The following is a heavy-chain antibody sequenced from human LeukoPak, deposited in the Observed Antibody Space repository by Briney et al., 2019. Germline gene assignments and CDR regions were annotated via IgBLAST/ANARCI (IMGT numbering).Heavy chain of an antibody. CDR2: ITGSTKYI. J-gene: IGHJ4*02. V-gene: IGHV3-21*01. D-gene: IGHD3-22*01. CDR3: ARVEGSGYLQYLN. Sequence: AGGSLRLSCAASGFTFNTYTMNWVRQAPGKGLEWVSAITGSTKYIPSNIYYADAVQGRFTISRDDAKNTLYLQMNSLRAEDTAVYYCARVEGSGYLQYLNWGQGTLVTVSS. CDR1: GFTFNTYT.